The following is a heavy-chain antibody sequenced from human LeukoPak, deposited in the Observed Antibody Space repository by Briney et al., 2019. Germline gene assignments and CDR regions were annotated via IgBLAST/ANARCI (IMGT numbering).Heavy chain of an antibody. CDR1: GGSMSSYY. Sequence: PSETLSLTCTVSGGSMSSYYWNWIRQPPGKGLEWIGYIYYSGSTNYNPSLKGRVAISVDTSKNQFSLKLSSVTAADTAVYCCARGNYYDSRTYYRAFDIWGQGTMVTVSS. CDR2: IYYSGST. CDR3: ARGNYYDSRTYYRAFDI. J-gene: IGHJ3*02. D-gene: IGHD3-22*01. V-gene: IGHV4-59*01.